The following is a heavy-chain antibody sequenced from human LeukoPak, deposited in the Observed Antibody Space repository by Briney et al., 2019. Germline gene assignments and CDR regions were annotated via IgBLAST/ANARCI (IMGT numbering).Heavy chain of an antibody. J-gene: IGHJ4*02. Sequence: SETLSLTCAVYGGSFSGYYWSWIRQPPGKGLEWIGDINHSGTTNYSPSLKSRVTISVDTSKNQFSLKLSSVTAADTAVFYCARRTGTYYYDSSGYSPWRYYFDYWGQGTLVTVSS. CDR1: GGSFSGYY. CDR2: INHSGTT. D-gene: IGHD3-22*01. CDR3: ARRTGTYYYDSSGYSPWRYYFDY. V-gene: IGHV4-34*01.